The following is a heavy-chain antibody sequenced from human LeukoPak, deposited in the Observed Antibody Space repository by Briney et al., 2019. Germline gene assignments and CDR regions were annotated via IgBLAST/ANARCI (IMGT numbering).Heavy chain of an antibody. D-gene: IGHD3-22*01. CDR2: IGTAGDT. V-gene: IGHV3-13*01. CDR3: AKDGRRITMIVVVIGSALDI. Sequence: GGSLRLSCAASGFTFSSYDMHWVRQATGKGLEWVSAIGTAGDTYYPGSVKGRFTISRDNSKNTLYLQMNSLRAEDTAVYYCAKDGRRITMIVVVIGSALDIWGQGTMVTVSS. CDR1: GFTFSSYD. J-gene: IGHJ3*02.